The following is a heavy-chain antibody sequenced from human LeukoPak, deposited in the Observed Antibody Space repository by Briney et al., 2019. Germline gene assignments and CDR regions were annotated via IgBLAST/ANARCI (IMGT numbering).Heavy chain of an antibody. CDR1: GFTFSSYS. CDR2: ISSSSSYI. Sequence: PGGSLRLSCAASGFTFSSYSMNWVRQAPGKGLEWVSSISSSSSYIYYADSVKGRCTISRDNAKNSLYLQMNSLRAEDTAVYYCARGRGYYDSSGYFDYWGQGTLVTVSS. V-gene: IGHV3-21*01. J-gene: IGHJ4*02. CDR3: ARGRGYYDSSGYFDY. D-gene: IGHD3-22*01.